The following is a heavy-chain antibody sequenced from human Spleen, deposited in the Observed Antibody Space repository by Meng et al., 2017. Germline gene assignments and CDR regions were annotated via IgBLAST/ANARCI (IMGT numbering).Heavy chain of an antibody. V-gene: IGHV3-33*01. J-gene: IGHJ4*02. CDR3: ARGGRSIAARSPRPGGYYFDY. CDR1: GFTFSSYG. D-gene: IGHD6-6*01. CDR2: IWYDGSNK. Sequence: GESLKISCAASGFTFSSYGMHWVRQAPGKGLEWVAVIWYDGSNKYYADSVKGRFTISRDNSKNTLYLQMNSLRAEDTAVYYCARGGRSIAARSPRPGGYYFDYWGQGTLVTVSS.